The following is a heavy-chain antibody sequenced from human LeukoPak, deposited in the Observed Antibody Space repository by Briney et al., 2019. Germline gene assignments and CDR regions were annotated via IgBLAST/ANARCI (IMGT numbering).Heavy chain of an antibody. D-gene: IGHD4-23*01. CDR3: ARAGEVDYGGISGFYY. CDR1: GFTFGSYW. CDR2: IKQDGSEK. V-gene: IGHV3-7*01. J-gene: IGHJ4*02. Sequence: GGSLRLSCAASGFTFGSYWMSWVRQAPGKGLEWEANIKQDGSEKYYVDSVKGRFTISRDNAKNSLYLQMNSLRAEDTAVYYCARAGEVDYGGISGFYYWGQGTLLAVSS.